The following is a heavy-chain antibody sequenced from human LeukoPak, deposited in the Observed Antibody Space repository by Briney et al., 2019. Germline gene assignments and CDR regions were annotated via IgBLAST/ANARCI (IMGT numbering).Heavy chain of an antibody. V-gene: IGHV1-46*01. CDR3: ARDYHDSSGYYYFFDY. J-gene: IGHJ4*02. CDR2: INPSGGST. Sequence: GASVKVSCKASGYTFTSYYMHWVRQAPGQGLEWMGIINPSGGSTSYAQKFQGRVTMTRDMSTSTVYMELRSLRSDDTAVYYCARDYHDSSGYYYFFDYWGQGTLVTVSS. CDR1: GYTFTSYY. D-gene: IGHD3-22*01.